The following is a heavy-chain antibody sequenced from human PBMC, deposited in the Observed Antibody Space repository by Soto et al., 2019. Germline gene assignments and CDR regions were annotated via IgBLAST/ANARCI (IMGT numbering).Heavy chain of an antibody. Sequence: SETLSLTCTVSGDSVSSGDYYWSWIRQPPGKGLEWVGHIYFSGRTNYIPSLESRVTISLDTSKNQFSLKLTSVTAADTAVYYCARVPIDTYMIYWSDPWGQGTLVTVSS. CDR1: GDSVSSGDYY. J-gene: IGHJ5*02. CDR2: IYFSGRT. CDR3: ARVPIDTYMIYWSDP. D-gene: IGHD3-16*01. V-gene: IGHV4-61*08.